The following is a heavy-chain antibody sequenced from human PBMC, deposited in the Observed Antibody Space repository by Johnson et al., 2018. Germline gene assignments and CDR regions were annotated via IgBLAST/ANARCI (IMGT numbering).Heavy chain of an antibody. CDR2: IMSKSSGGRT. D-gene: IGHD6-19*01. V-gene: IGHV3-15*07. CDR3: TTDLSVAGRVVGFQH. J-gene: IGHJ1*01. CDR1: GFIFSNAW. Sequence: EVQLGEAGGGLVKAGVSRRLSCPGSGFIFSNAWFNWVRQAPGTGLSWVGRIMSKSSGGRTAYAAPVKGRFTISRDDSKNMVYLQMDSLKVEDTGLYYCTTDLSVAGRVVGFQHWGRDTLVTVSS.